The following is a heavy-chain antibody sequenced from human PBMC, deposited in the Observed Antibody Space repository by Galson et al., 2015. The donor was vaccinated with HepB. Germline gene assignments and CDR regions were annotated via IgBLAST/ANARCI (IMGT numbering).Heavy chain of an antibody. D-gene: IGHD4-17*01. Sequence: SLRLSCAASGFTVSSNYMSWVRQAPGKGLEWVSVIYSGGSTYYADSVKGRFTISRDNSKNTLYLQMNSLRAEDTAVYYCARDLPESTVTTGLGYYYGMDVWGQGTTVTVSS. J-gene: IGHJ6*02. CDR2: IYSGGST. CDR1: GFTVSSNY. V-gene: IGHV3-66*02. CDR3: ARDLPESTVTTGLGYYYGMDV.